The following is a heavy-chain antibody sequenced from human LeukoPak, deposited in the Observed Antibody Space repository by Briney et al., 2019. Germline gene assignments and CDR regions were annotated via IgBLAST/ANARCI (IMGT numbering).Heavy chain of an antibody. CDR1: GFTFSSYS. CDR3: ARDFPTVTTRGYFDY. Sequence: GGSLRLSCAASGFTFSSYSMNWVRQAPGKGLEWVSSISSSSYIYYADSVKGRFTISRDNAKNSLYLQMNSLRAEDTAVYYCARDFPTVTTRGYFDYWGQGTLVTVSS. D-gene: IGHD4-17*01. CDR2: ISSSSYI. J-gene: IGHJ4*02. V-gene: IGHV3-21*01.